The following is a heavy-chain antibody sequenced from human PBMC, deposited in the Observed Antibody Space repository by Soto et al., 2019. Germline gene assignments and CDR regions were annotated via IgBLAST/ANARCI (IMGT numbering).Heavy chain of an antibody. CDR2: ISPIFGTA. Sequence: QVQLVQSGAEVKKPGSSVKVSCKASGGTFSSYAISWVRQAPGQGLEWMGGISPIFGTANYAQKFQGRVTISEDESTSPDYLELSSLISEDRAGCYCARPGNLYYYYGLDIRGQGTTVTASS. CDR3: ARPGNLYYYYGLDI. D-gene: IGHD1-1*01. V-gene: IGHV1-69*01. CDR1: GGTFSSYA. J-gene: IGHJ6*02.